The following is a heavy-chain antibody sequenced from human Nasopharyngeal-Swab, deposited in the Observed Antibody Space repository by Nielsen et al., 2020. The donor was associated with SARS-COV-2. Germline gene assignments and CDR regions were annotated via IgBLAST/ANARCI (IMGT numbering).Heavy chain of an antibody. D-gene: IGHD3-3*01. CDR3: APLGRHTIFGVVNDY. J-gene: IGHJ4*02. CDR2: IYYSGST. V-gene: IGHV4-39*01. Sequence: ETLSPPRTVSCGPLSSSSYYWGWVRQPPGKGLEWIGSIYYSGSTYYNPSLKSRVTISVDTSKNQFSLKLSSVTAADTAVYYCAPLGRHTIFGVVNDYWGQGTLVTVSS. CDR1: CGPLSSSSYY.